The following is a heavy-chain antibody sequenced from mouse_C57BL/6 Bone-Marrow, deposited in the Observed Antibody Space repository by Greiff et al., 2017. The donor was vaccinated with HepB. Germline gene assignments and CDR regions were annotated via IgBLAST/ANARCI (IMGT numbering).Heavy chain of an antibody. J-gene: IGHJ1*03. CDR1: GYTFTSYW. V-gene: IGHV1-55*01. CDR3: ARETTVVRSYWYFDV. CDR2: IYPGSGST. Sequence: QVQLKQSGAELVKPGASVKMSCKASGYTFTSYWITWVKQRPGQGLEWIGDIYPGSGSTNYNEKFKSKATLTVDTSSSTAYMQLSSLTSEDSAVYYCARETTVVRSYWYFDVWGTGTTVTVSS. D-gene: IGHD1-1*01.